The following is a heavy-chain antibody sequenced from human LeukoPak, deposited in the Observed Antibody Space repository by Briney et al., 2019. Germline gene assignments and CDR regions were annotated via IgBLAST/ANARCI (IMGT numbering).Heavy chain of an antibody. V-gene: IGHV4-39*01. CDR2: IYYSGST. CDR1: GGSISSSSYY. CDR3: ARHKPYSSGWYFSWFDP. Sequence: SETLSLTCTVSGGSISSSSYYWGWIRQPPGKGLEWIGSIYYSGSTYYNPSLKSRVTISADTSKNQFSLKLSSVTAADTAVYYCARHKPYSSGWYFSWFDPWGQGTLVTVSS. D-gene: IGHD6-19*01. J-gene: IGHJ5*02.